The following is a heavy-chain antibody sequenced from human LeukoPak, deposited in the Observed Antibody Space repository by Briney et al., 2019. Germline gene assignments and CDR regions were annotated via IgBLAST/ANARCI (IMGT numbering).Heavy chain of an antibody. J-gene: IGHJ4*02. D-gene: IGHD3-9*01. Sequence: GGSLRLSCAASGFTFSSYGMHWVRQAPGKGLEWVAVISYDGSNKYYADSVKGRFTISRDNSKNTLYLQMNSLRAEDTAVYYCAKDYYDFLTVFLTYLFDYWGQGTLVTVSS. CDR3: AKDYYDFLTVFLTYLFDY. CDR1: GFTFSSYG. CDR2: ISYDGSNK. V-gene: IGHV3-30*18.